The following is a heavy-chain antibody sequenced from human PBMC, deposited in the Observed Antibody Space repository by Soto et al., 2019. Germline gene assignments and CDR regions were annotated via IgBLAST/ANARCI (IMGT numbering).Heavy chain of an antibody. V-gene: IGHV3-74*01. CDR1: GFTFSSYW. CDR2: INSDGSST. D-gene: IGHD3-3*01. CDR3: GRDGQSGSSETYYDFWSGYYTSYYYYGMDV. Sequence: HPGGSLRLSCAASGFTFSSYWMHWVRQAPGKGLVRVSRINSDGSSTSYADSVKGRFTISRDNAKNTLYLQMNSLRAEDTAVYYCGRDGQSGSSETYYDFWSGYYTSYYYYGMDVWGQGTTVTVSS. J-gene: IGHJ6*02.